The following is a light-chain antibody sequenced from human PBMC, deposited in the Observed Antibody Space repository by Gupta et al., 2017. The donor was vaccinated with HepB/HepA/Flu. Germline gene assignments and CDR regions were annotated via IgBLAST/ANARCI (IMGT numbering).Light chain of an antibody. CDR1: QSISSY. CDR3: QQCDSTPRT. J-gene: IGKJ3*01. V-gene: IGKV1-39*01. Sequence: DIQMTQSPSSLSASVGDRVTITCRASQSISSYLNWYQQKPGKAPKLLIYAASSLQSGVPSRFSGSGSGTDFTLTISRLQPEDFATYYCQQCDSTPRTFGHGTKLDIK. CDR2: AAS.